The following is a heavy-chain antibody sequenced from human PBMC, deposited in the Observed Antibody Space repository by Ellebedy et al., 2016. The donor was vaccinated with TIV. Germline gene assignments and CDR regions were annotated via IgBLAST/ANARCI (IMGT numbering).Heavy chain of an antibody. CDR2: ISYDGSNK. J-gene: IGHJ6*03. Sequence: GGSLRLXXAASGFTFSSYGMHWVRQAPGKGLEWVAVISYDGSNKYYADSVKGRFTISRDNSKNTLYLQMNSLRAEDTAVYYCAKPLYSSGRRPPLLPTPPDYYYMDVWGKGTTVTVSS. CDR3: AKPLYSSGRRPPLLPTPPDYYYMDV. V-gene: IGHV3-30*18. D-gene: IGHD6-19*01. CDR1: GFTFSSYG.